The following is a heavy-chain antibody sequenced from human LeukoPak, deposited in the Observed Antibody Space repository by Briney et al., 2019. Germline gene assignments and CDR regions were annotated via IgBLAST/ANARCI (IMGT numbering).Heavy chain of an antibody. Sequence: SETLSLTCSVSGGSISSNGYYWAWIRQPPGKGLEWIASIYYSGSTYYNASLKNRVTISVDRSKNQFSLKMTSVTVTDTAVYYCARDRYCKSGGSCYDDWFDPWGQGTLVTVSS. J-gene: IGHJ5*02. CDR2: IYYSGST. D-gene: IGHD2-15*01. CDR1: GGSISSNGYY. V-gene: IGHV4-39*02. CDR3: ARDRYCKSGGSCYDDWFDP.